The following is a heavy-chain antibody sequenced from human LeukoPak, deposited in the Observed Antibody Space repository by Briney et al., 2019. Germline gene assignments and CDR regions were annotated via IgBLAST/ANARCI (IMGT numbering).Heavy chain of an antibody. V-gene: IGHV5-51*01. Sequence: GESLKISCKGSGYSFTSYWIGWVRQMPGKGLEWMGIIYPGDSDTRYSPSFQGQVTISADKSISTAYLQWSGLKASDTAMYYCARAGITMVRGGWFDPWGQGTLVTVSS. D-gene: IGHD3-10*01. CDR1: GYSFTSYW. CDR2: IYPGDSDT. J-gene: IGHJ5*02. CDR3: ARAGITMVRGGWFDP.